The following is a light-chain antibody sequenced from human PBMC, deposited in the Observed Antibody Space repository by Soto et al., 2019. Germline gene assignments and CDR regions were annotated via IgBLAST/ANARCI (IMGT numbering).Light chain of an antibody. J-gene: IGLJ1*01. V-gene: IGLV2-11*01. Sequence: QSALTQPRSVSGSPGQSVTISCTGTSSDVGGFKYVSWYQQQPGKAPKVLIYDVSQRPSGVPDRFSGSTSGNTASLTISGLQAEDEADYYCCSYAGSYTYVFGTGTKVTVL. CDR2: DVS. CDR1: SSDVGGFKY. CDR3: CSYAGSYTYV.